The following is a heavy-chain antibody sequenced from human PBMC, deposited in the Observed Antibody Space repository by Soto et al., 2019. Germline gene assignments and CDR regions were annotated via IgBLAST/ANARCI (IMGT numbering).Heavy chain of an antibody. V-gene: IGHV3-30*18. CDR1: GFTFSSYG. Sequence: SLRLSCAASGFTFSSYGMHWVRQAPGKGLEWVAVISYDGSNKYYADSVKGRFTISRDNSKSTLYLQMNSLRAEDTAVYYCAKELQPLLYREYYFDYWGQGTLVTVSS. J-gene: IGHJ4*02. CDR3: AKELQPLLYREYYFDY. CDR2: ISYDGSNK. D-gene: IGHD2-2*02.